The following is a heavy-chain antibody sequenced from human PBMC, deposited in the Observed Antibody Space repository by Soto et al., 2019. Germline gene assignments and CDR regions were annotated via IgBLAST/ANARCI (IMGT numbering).Heavy chain of an antibody. CDR3: ARRTQYYYGMDV. J-gene: IGHJ6*02. CDR1: GYSFTSYW. V-gene: IGHV5-10-1*01. Sequence: GESLKISCKGSGYSFTSYWISWVRQMPGKGLEWMGRIDPSDSYTNYSLSFQGHVTISADKSISTAYLQWSSLKASDTAMYYCARRTQYYYGMDVWGQGTTVTVSS. CDR2: IDPSDSYT.